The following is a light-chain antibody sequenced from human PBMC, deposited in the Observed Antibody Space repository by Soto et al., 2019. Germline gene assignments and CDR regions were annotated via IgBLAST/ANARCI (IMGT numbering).Light chain of an antibody. V-gene: IGKV1-5*01. Sequence: DIQMTQSPSTLSASVGDRVTITCRASQSTNSWLAWYQQKPGKAPKVLIYDVSSLESGVPSRFSGSGFGTEFTLTINSLQPDDFATYYCQQYNDWWTFGQGTKVDI. J-gene: IGKJ1*01. CDR3: QQYNDWWT. CDR2: DVS. CDR1: QSTNSW.